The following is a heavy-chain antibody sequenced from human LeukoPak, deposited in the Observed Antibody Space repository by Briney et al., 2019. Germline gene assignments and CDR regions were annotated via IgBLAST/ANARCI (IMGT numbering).Heavy chain of an antibody. V-gene: IGHV4-4*07. CDR3: ARRTYYYDSSGYYRPNYYYYMDV. D-gene: IGHD3-22*01. Sequence: QPSETLSLTCTVSGGSISSYYWSWIRQPAGKGLEWIGRIYTSGSTDYNPSLKSRVTMSVDTSKNQFSLKLSSVTAADTAVYYCARRTYYYDSSGYYRPNYYYYMDVWGKGTTVTISS. CDR2: IYTSGST. CDR1: GGSISSYY. J-gene: IGHJ6*03.